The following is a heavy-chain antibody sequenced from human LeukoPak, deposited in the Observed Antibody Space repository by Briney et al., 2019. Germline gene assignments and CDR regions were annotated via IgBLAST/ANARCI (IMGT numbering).Heavy chain of an antibody. J-gene: IGHJ4*02. CDR2: IRDDGSTR. CDR3: AKGSTVKDPFDY. Sequence: GGSLRLSRAASGFTFSRYGLHWVRQAPGKGLEWVAFIRDDGSTRYYADSVKGRFTVSRDNSKNTLYLQMNSLRAEDTAVYYCAKGSTVKDPFDYWGQGTLVTVSS. CDR1: GFTFSRYG. V-gene: IGHV3-30*02. D-gene: IGHD4-17*01.